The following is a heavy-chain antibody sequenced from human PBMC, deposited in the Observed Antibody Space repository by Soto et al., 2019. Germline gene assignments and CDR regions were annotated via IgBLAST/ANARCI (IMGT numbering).Heavy chain of an antibody. CDR2: ISYDGSNK. V-gene: IGHV3-30-3*01. D-gene: IGHD3-16*01. CDR1: GFTFSSYA. J-gene: IGHJ4*02. Sequence: QVQLVESGGGVVQPGRSLRLSCADSGFTFSSYAMHWVRQAPGKGLEWVAVISYDGSNKYYADSVKGRFTISRDNSKNTLYLQMNSLRAEDTAVYYCARAYEGDYFDYWGQGTLVTVSS. CDR3: ARAYEGDYFDY.